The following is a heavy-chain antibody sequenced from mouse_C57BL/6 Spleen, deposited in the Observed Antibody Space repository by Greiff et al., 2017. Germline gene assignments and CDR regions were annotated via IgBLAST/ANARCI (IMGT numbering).Heavy chain of an antibody. J-gene: IGHJ2*01. D-gene: IGHD2-4*01. CDR2: ISYSGST. Sequence: EVQLQQSGPGMVKPSQSLSLTCTVTGYSITSGYDWHWIRHFPGNKLEWMGYISYSGSTNYNPSLKSRSSITHDTSKNHFFLKLNSVTTEDTATYYCARGDDYNYYFDYWGQGTTLTVSS. CDR3: ARGDDYNYYFDY. CDR1: GYSITSGYD. V-gene: IGHV3-1*01.